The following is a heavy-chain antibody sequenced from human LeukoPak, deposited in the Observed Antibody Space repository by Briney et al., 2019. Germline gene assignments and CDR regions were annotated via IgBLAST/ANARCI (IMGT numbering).Heavy chain of an antibody. J-gene: IGHJ4*02. Sequence: GGSLRLSCAASGFPFSNYGMTWVRQAPGKGLEWVAHIKEDGSAQNYIDSVKGRFTISRDNAKNSLFLQMNSVRAEDTAIYYCARDLGWFHFDSWGQGTLVTVSS. CDR3: ARDLGWFHFDS. CDR2: IKEDGSAQ. D-gene: IGHD2-15*01. CDR1: GFPFSNYG. V-gene: IGHV3-7*01.